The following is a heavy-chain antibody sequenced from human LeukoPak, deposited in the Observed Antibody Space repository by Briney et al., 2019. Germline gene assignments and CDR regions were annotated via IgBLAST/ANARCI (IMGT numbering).Heavy chain of an antibody. CDR3: AKNDPDSSED. J-gene: IGHJ4*02. V-gene: IGHV3-30-3*02. CDR2: ISDDGSNE. Sequence: GRSLRLSCAASGFTFSSYAMHWVRQAPGKGLEWVAVISDDGSNEHYADSVKGRFTVSRDNSKNTLYLQMYSLRPEDTAMYYCAKNDPDSSEDWGQGTLVTVSS. CDR1: GFTFSSYA. D-gene: IGHD3-22*01.